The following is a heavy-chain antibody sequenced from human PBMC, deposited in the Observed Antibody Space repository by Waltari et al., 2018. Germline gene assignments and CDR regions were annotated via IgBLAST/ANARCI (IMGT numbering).Heavy chain of an antibody. CDR3: AGSYYYDSSGYYYYDAFDI. CDR2: IYYRGST. CDR1: GGSISSSSYY. V-gene: IGHV4-39*01. Sequence: QLQLQESGPGLVKPSETLSLTCTVSGGSISSSSYYWAWIRQPPGKGLEWIGSIYYRGSTYYNPSLKSRVTISVDTSKNQFSLKLSSVTAADTAVYYCAGSYYYDSSGYYYYDAFDIWGQGTMVTVSS. J-gene: IGHJ3*02. D-gene: IGHD3-22*01.